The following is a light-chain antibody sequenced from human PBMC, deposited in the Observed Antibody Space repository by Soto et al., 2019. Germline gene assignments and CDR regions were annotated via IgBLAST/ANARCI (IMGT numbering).Light chain of an antibody. Sequence: QSALTQPASVSGSPGQWITISCTGTSSDVGGYNYVSWYQQRPGKAPQLIIYGVNNRPSGVSNRFSGSKSDNTASLTISGLQAEDEADYYCNSYTTSSTDVFGTGTKLTVL. CDR3: NSYTTSSTDV. V-gene: IGLV2-14*01. J-gene: IGLJ1*01. CDR2: GVN. CDR1: SSDVGGYNY.